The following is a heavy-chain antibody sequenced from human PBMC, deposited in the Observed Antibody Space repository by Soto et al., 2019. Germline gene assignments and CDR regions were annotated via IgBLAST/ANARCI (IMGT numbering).Heavy chain of an antibody. CDR3: ARAISRTTLPGTYYYYDMDV. D-gene: IGHD2-2*01. V-gene: IGHV1-2*04. Sequence: ASVKVSCKASGYTFTGYYMHWVRQAPGQGLEWMGWINPNSGGTNYAQKFQGWVTMTRDTSISTAYMELSRLRSDDTAVYYCARAISRTTLPGTYYYYDMDVWGQGTTVTVSS. J-gene: IGHJ6*02. CDR2: INPNSGGT. CDR1: GYTFTGYY.